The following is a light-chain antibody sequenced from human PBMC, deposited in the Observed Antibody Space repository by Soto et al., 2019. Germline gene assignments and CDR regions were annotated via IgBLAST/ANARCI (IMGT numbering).Light chain of an antibody. CDR2: DAP. V-gene: IGKV3-11*01. CDR1: QSVSSY. CDR3: QHRSNWRYT. J-gene: IGKJ2*01. Sequence: EIVLTQSPATLSLSPGERATLSCRASQSVSSYLACIIYDAPHRATGIPARFSGSGSGKDFTLTISSLEPEDFAVYYCQHRSNWRYTFGQGTNLEIK.